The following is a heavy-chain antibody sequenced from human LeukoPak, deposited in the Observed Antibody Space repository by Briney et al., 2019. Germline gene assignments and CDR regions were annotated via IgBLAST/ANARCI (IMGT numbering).Heavy chain of an antibody. Sequence: GGSLRLSCAASGFTFGDYGMTWVRQVPGKGPEWVSGIDWNGGRTGYADSVKGRLTISRDNAKNSLYLQMNSLRAEDTALYYCATGLSGLSDTFDIWGQGTMVSVSS. J-gene: IGHJ3*02. D-gene: IGHD3-3*01. V-gene: IGHV3-20*04. CDR2: IDWNGGRT. CDR3: ATGLSGLSDTFDI. CDR1: GFTFGDYG.